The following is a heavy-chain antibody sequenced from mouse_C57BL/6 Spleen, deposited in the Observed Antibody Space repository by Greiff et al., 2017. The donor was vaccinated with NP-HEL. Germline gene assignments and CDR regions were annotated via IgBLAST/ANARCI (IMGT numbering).Heavy chain of an antibody. D-gene: IGHD2-1*01. CDR3: ARMGGNYDAMDY. CDR1: GYTFTSYW. CDR2: IYPGSGST. J-gene: IGHJ4*01. Sequence: QVQLQQSGAELVKPGASVKMSCKASGYTFTSYWITWVKQRPGQGLEWIGDIYPGSGSTNYNEKFKSKATLTVDTSSSTAYMQLSSLTSEDSAVYYCARMGGNYDAMDYWGQGTSVTVSS. V-gene: IGHV1-55*01.